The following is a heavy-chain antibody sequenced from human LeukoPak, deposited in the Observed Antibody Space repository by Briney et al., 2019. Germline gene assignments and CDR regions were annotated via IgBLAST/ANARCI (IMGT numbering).Heavy chain of an antibody. V-gene: IGHV4-59*01. D-gene: IGHD6-19*01. CDR1: GGSITTSY. Sequence: SETLSLTCSVSGGSITTSYWSRIRQPPGKGLEWIGYIYYTGSANYNPSLRSRVTISVDPSQNQFFLELNSVTAADTAVYYCAREGVAGTPWWYFDLWGRGTLVTVSS. J-gene: IGHJ2*01. CDR2: IYYTGSA. CDR3: AREGVAGTPWWYFDL.